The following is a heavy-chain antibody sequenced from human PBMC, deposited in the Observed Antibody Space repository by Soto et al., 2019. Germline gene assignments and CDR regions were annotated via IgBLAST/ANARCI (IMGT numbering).Heavy chain of an antibody. J-gene: IGHJ6*03. D-gene: IGHD3-3*01. V-gene: IGHV3-64*01. CDR1: GFTFSSYA. CDR2: ISSNGGST. CDR3: ARLSVTIFGVDPYYYYYYMDV. Sequence: GGSLRLSCAASGFTFSSYAMHWVRQAPGKGLEYLSAISSNGGSTYHANSVKGRFTISRDNSKNTLYLQMNSLRAEDTAVYYCARLSVTIFGVDPYYYYYYMDVWGKGTTVTVSS.